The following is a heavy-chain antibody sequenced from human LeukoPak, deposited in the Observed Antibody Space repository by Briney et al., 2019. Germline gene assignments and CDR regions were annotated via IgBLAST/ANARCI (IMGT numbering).Heavy chain of an antibody. D-gene: IGHD3-22*01. Sequence: ASVKVSCKASGYTFTSYYMHWVRQAPGQGLEWMGIINPSSDSTSYAQKSQGRVTMTKDTSTSTVYMELSSLRSEDTAVYYCARDSPEYYYDSSDGYWGQGTLVTVSS. J-gene: IGHJ4*02. CDR1: GYTFTSYY. CDR3: ARDSPEYYYDSSDGY. V-gene: IGHV1-46*01. CDR2: INPSSDST.